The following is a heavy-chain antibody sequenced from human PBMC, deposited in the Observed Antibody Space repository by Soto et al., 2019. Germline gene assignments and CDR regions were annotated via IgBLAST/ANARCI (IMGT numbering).Heavy chain of an antibody. V-gene: IGHV1-18*01. J-gene: IGHJ4*02. Sequence: QGPEYMGWINPSDGNRNFAQKFEDRVTMTTATSTNTVFLELRSLKSDDTAIYYCARDRLRGYDSSGFYSWGQGTMVTVSS. CDR2: INPSDGNR. D-gene: IGHD3-22*01. CDR3: ARDRLRGYDSSGFYS.